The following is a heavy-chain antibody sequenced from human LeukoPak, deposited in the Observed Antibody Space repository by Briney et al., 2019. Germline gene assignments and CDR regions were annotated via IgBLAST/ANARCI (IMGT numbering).Heavy chain of an antibody. CDR3: ATLGTNDYYDSSGYFRY. J-gene: IGHJ4*02. D-gene: IGHD3-22*01. CDR2: MNPNSGNT. V-gene: IGHV1-8*01. CDR1: GYTFTSYD. Sequence: ASVKVSCKASGYTFTSYDINWVRQATGQGLEWMGWMNPNSGNTGYAQKFQGRVTMTRNTSISTAYMELSSLRSEDTAVYYCATLGTNDYYDSSGYFRYWGQGTLVTVSS.